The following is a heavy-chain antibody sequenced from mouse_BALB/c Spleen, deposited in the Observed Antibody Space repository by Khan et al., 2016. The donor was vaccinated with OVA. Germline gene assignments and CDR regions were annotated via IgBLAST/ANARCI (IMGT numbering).Heavy chain of an antibody. CDR3: VRFYEPSYAMDY. CDR2: IWAGGST. Sequence: QVQLKESGPGLVAPSQSLSIACTVSGFSLTTYGVNWVRQPPGEGLEWLGVIWAGGSTNYNSALRSRLSISKDNSKSQVFLKMHSLQTDDTAMYYCVRFYEPSYAMDYWGQGTSVTVSS. J-gene: IGHJ4*01. V-gene: IGHV2-9*02. CDR1: GFSLTTYG. D-gene: IGHD2-3*01.